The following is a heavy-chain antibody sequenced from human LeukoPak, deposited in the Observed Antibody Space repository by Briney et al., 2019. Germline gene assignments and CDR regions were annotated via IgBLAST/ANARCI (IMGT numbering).Heavy chain of an antibody. Sequence: GATVKISCKVSGYTFTDYYMHWVQQAPGKGLEWMGLVDPEDGETIYAEKVQGRVTITADTSTDTAYMELSSLRSEDTAVYYCATDIFQYSSSSVDYWGQGTLVTVSS. J-gene: IGHJ4*02. CDR1: GYTFTDYY. CDR2: VDPEDGET. CDR3: ATDIFQYSSSSVDY. V-gene: IGHV1-69-2*01. D-gene: IGHD6-6*01.